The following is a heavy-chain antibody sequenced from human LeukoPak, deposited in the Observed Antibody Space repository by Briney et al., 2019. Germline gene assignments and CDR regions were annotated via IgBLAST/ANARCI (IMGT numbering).Heavy chain of an antibody. CDR2: INSDGSST. CDR1: GFTFSDYW. V-gene: IGHV3-74*01. J-gene: IGHJ4*02. CDR3: ARDLGPTHY. D-gene: IGHD7-27*01. Sequence: PGGSLRLSCAASGFTFSDYWMHWVRQAPVKGLVWVSRINSDGSSTSYADSVKGRFTIYRDNAKNTLYLQMNSLRAEDTAVYYCARDLGPTHYWGQGTLVTVSS.